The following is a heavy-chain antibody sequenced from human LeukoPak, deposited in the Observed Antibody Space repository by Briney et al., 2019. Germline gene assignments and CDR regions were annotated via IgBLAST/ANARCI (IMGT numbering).Heavy chain of an antibody. D-gene: IGHD3-10*01. Sequence: ASVKVSCKASGYTFTSYYMHGVRQAPGQGLEGMGVINPSGGSTIYAQKLQGRVTMTRDPSTSTVYMELSSLRSEDTAVYYCARVPMGRSAFDIWGQGTMVTVSS. CDR1: GYTFTSYY. CDR3: ARVPMGRSAFDI. CDR2: INPSGGST. J-gene: IGHJ3*02. V-gene: IGHV1-46*03.